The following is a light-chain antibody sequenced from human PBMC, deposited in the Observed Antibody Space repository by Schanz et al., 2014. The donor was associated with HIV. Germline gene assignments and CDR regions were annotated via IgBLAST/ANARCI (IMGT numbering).Light chain of an antibody. Sequence: TVLTQSPGSLSLSPVETVTLSCRASRSVSSNFLAWYQQKPGQPPRLLIYGASNRATGIPDRFSGSGSGTDFTLTINRLEPEDFAVYYCQQYGASVVTFGQGTQL. V-gene: IGKV3-20*01. CDR3: QQYGASVVT. CDR2: GAS. J-gene: IGKJ5*01. CDR1: RSVSSNF.